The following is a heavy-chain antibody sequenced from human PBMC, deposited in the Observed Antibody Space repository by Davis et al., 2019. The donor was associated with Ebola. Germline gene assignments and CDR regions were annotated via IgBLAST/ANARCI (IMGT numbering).Heavy chain of an antibody. CDR3: ARVGYGDYWRWFDP. CDR1: GFTFSSYG. V-gene: IGHV3-30*03. D-gene: IGHD4-17*01. J-gene: IGHJ5*02. CDR2: ISYDGSNK. Sequence: GGSLRLSCAASGFTFSSYGMHWVRQAPGKGLEWVAVISYDGSNKYYADSVKGRFTISRDNSKKTLYLQMNSLRAEDTAVYYCARVGYGDYWRWFDPWGQGTLVTVSS.